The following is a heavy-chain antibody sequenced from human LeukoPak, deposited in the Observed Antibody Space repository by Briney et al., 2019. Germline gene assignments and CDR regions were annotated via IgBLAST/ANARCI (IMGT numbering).Heavy chain of an antibody. J-gene: IGHJ4*02. CDR3: ARVSSSWYYFDY. Sequence: ASVKVSCKASGGTFSSCAISWVRQAPGQGLEWMGGIIPIFGTANYAQKFQGRVTVTADESTSTAYMELSSLRSEDTAVYYCARVSSSWYYFDYWGQGTLVTVSS. CDR2: IIPIFGTA. D-gene: IGHD6-13*01. V-gene: IGHV1-69*13. CDR1: GGTFSSCA.